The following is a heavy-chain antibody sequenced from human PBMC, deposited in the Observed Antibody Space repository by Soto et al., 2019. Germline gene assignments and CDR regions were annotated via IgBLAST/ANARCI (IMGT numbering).Heavy chain of an antibody. CDR2: IYYSGST. CDR1: GGSISSGDYY. D-gene: IGHD1-20*01. Sequence: SETLSLTCTVSGGSISSGDYYWSWIRQPPGKGLEWIGYIYYSGSTYYNPSLKSRVTISVDTSKNQFSLKLSSVTAADTAVYYCARGEGMADFDYWGQGTLVTVSS. CDR3: ARGEGMADFDY. V-gene: IGHV4-30-4*01. J-gene: IGHJ4*02.